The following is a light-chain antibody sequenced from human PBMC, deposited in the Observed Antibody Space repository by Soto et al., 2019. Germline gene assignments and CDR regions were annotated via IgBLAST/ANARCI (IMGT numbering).Light chain of an antibody. Sequence: DIQMTQSPSYVSASVGDRVTITCRASKGISNWLARYQQKPGKAPNLLIYAASSLQSGVPSRFSGSGSGTDFTLTISSLQPEDFATYYCQKANSFPHTFGQGTKLEIK. V-gene: IGKV1D-12*01. CDR1: KGISNW. J-gene: IGKJ2*01. CDR3: QKANSFPHT. CDR2: AAS.